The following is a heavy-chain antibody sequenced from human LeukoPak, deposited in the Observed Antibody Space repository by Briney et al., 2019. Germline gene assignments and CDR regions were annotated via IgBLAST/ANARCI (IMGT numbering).Heavy chain of an antibody. J-gene: IGHJ4*02. CDR2: INQDGSVE. V-gene: IGHV3-7*04. CDR1: GFIFSKYW. CDR3: ARVGYGSNCFDY. D-gene: IGHD4-23*01. Sequence: GGSLRLSCAASGFIFSKYWMSWVRQAPGKGLEWVANINQDGSVEYYLDSVKGRFTISRDNAKNSVYLQMNSLRAEDTAVFYCARVGYGSNCFDYWGQGTLVSVSS.